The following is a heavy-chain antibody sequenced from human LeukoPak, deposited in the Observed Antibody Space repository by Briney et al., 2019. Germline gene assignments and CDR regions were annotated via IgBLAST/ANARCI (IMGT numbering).Heavy chain of an antibody. J-gene: IGHJ4*02. V-gene: IGHV4-34*01. CDR1: GGSFSGYY. CDR2: INHSGST. D-gene: IGHD6-25*01. Sequence: SETLSLTCAVYGGSFSGYYWSWIRQPPGKGLEWIGEINHSGSTNYNPSLKSRVTISVDTSKNQFSLKLNSVTAADTAVYYRARGQLRLSNWGQGSLVIVSS. CDR3: ARGQLRLSN.